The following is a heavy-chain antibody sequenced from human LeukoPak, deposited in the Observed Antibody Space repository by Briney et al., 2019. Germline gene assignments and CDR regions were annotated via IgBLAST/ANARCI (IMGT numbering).Heavy chain of an antibody. CDR1: GFTFSSYS. V-gene: IGHV3-23*01. CDR2: FSGSGGST. CDR3: AKSRASSGVAPAGYDY. D-gene: IGHD6-13*01. J-gene: IGHJ4*02. Sequence: GGSLRLSCAASGFTFSSYSMTWVRQAPGQGLEWVSSFSGSGGSTYHADSVKGRFTISRDISKNTLYLQMNSLRAEDTAAYYCAKSRASSGVAPAGYDYWGQGTLVTVSS.